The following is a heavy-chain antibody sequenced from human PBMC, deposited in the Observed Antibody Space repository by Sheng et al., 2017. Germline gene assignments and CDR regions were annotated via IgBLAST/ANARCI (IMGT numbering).Heavy chain of an antibody. CDR2: IYHSGST. CDR1: GYSISSGYY. CDR3: ARKYYYDSSGNAYNWFDP. V-gene: IGHV4-38-2*02. J-gene: IGHJ5*02. D-gene: IGHD3-22*01. Sequence: QVQLQESGPGLVKPSETLSLTCTVSGYSISSGYYWGWIRQPPGKGLEWIGSIYHSGSTYYNPSLKSRVTISVDTSKNQFSLKLSSVTAADTAVYYCARKYYYDSSGNAYNWFDPWGQGTLVNRLL.